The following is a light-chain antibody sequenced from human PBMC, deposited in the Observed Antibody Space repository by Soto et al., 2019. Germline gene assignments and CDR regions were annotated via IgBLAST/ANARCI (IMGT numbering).Light chain of an antibody. J-gene: IGKJ4*01. V-gene: IGKV1-39*01. CDR1: LSISNY. CDR3: QQSFSTPLT. Sequence: DIQMTQSPSSLSASLGDRVTITCRASLSISNYLNWYQQRPGKAPKLLIYAASSLQGGVPSRFSCSGSGTDFTLTISSLQPEDFATYYCQQSFSTPLTFGGGTKVEIK. CDR2: AAS.